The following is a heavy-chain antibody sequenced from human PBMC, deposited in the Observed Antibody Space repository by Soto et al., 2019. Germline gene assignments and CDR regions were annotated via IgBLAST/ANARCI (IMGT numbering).Heavy chain of an antibody. CDR1: GYTFTSYD. Sequence: QVQLVQSGAEVKKPGASVKVSCKASGYTFTSYDINWVRQATGQGLEWMGWMNPNSGNTGYGQKFKGRVTMDRNTSISKAYMELSSLRAEDTAVYYCSREKSGYYDYWGQGTLVTVSS. CDR2: MNPNSGNT. V-gene: IGHV1-8*01. CDR3: SREKSGYYDY. J-gene: IGHJ4*02. D-gene: IGHD3-3*01.